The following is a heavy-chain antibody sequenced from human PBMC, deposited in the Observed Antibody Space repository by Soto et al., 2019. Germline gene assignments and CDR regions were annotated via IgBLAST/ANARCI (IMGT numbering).Heavy chain of an antibody. CDR2: INPNSGGT. CDR3: ARVTRGSGSYGSFDY. CDR1: GYTSTGYY. V-gene: IGHV1-2*04. J-gene: IGHJ4*02. Sequence: QVQLVQSGAEVKKPGASVKVSCKASGYTSTGYYMHWVRQAPGQGLEWMGWINPNSGGTNYAQKFQGWVTMTRDTSISTAYMELSRLRTDDTAVYYCARVTRGSGSYGSFDYWGQGTLVTVSS. D-gene: IGHD3-10*01.